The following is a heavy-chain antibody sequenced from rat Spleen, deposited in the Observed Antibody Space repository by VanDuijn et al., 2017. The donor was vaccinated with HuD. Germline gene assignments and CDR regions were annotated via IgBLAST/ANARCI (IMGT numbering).Heavy chain of an antibody. J-gene: IGHJ3*01. V-gene: IGHV3-3*01. D-gene: IGHD1-2*01. CDR2: INSAGST. CDR3: APLTIAAPMFVY. Sequence: EVQLQESGPGLVKPSQSLSLTCSVTGYSITSNYWGWIRKFPGNKMEWMGYINSAGSTNYNPSLKSRISITRDTSKNQFFLQMNSLRSEDTATYYCAPLTIAAPMFVYWGQGTLVTVSS. CDR1: GYSITSNY.